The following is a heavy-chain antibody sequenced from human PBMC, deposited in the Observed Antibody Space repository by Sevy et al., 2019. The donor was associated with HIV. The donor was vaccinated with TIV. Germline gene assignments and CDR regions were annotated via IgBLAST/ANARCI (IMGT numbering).Heavy chain of an antibody. J-gene: IGHJ4*02. Sequence: SETLSLTCTVSGGSITSLYWGWIRQPPGKGLEWIANIYYIGNTNYNPSLKSRVTISLDTSKNQFSLRLSSVTAADTAISCCAGENAWGRGYSWGQGTLVTVSS. D-gene: IGHD1-26*01. CDR2: IYYIGNT. V-gene: IGHV4-59*08. CDR3: AGENAWGRGYS. CDR1: GGSITSLY.